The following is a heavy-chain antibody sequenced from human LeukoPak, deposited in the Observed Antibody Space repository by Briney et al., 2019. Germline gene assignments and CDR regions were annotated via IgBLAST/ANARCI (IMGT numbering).Heavy chain of an antibody. Sequence: GGSLRLSCAASGFTFSRYGMHWVRQAPGKGLEWVTAISYDGSNKYYADSVKGRFTISRDNSKNTLYVQMNSLRAEDTAVYYCANLATVTTRGVFDIWGQGTMVTISS. CDR2: ISYDGSNK. V-gene: IGHV3-30*04. CDR1: GFTFSRYG. D-gene: IGHD4-17*01. J-gene: IGHJ3*02. CDR3: ANLATVTTRGVFDI.